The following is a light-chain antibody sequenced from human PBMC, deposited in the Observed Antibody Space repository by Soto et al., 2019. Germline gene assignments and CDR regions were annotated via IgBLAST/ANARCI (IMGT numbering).Light chain of an antibody. Sequence: EIVLTQSPGTLSLSPGERATLSCRASQSINSNYLAWYQQKPGQAPRPLIYGISTRATGVPDRFSGRGSGTDFTLTIGRLEPEDLEVYYCQEYGSSPFTFGHGTKVDIK. CDR2: GIS. J-gene: IGKJ3*01. V-gene: IGKV3-20*01. CDR3: QEYGSSPFT. CDR1: QSINSNY.